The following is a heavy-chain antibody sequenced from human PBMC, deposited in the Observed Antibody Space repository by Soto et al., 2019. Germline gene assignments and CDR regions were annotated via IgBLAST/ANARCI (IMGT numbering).Heavy chain of an antibody. CDR3: ARGLPIYCTNGVCYEDYYYYYMDV. Sequence: ASVKVSCKASGYTFTSYDINWVRQATGQGLEWMGWMNPNSGNTGYAQKFQGRVTMTRNTSISTAYMELSSLRSEDTAVYYCARGLPIYCTNGVCYEDYYYYYMDVWGKGTTVTVSS. CDR2: MNPNSGNT. CDR1: GYTFTSYD. J-gene: IGHJ6*03. D-gene: IGHD2-8*01. V-gene: IGHV1-8*01.